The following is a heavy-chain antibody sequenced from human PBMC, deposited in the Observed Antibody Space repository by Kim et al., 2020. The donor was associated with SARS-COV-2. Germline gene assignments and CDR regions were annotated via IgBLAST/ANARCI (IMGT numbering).Heavy chain of an antibody. CDR3: DASDY. CDR1: GFTFRGYA. CDR2: ISDSGFRT. J-gene: IGHJ4*02. V-gene: IGHV3-23*01. Sequence: GGSLRLSFAVSGFTFRGYAMSWARQAPGKGLEWVSTISDSGFRTHYTDSVKGRFTISRDNSKSTLFLQMNSLRVEDTAVYYCDASDYWGQGSLVTVSS.